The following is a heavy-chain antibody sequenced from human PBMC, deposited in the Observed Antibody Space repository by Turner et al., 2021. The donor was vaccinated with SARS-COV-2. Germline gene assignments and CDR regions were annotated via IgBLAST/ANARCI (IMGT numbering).Heavy chain of an antibody. CDR2: IIPILGIA. D-gene: IGHD1-26*01. CDR3: AAPPPEGAADEYFQH. V-gene: IGHV1-69*10. CDR1: GGTSSTYA. J-gene: IGHJ1*01. Sequence: QVQLVQSGAEVKKPGSSVTVSCKASGGTSSTYAISWVRQAPGQGLEWMGGIIPILGIAKYGQQLQRRGTMTADKATSTAYMERSSRRSEDTAVYYCAAPPPEGAADEYFQHWGQGTLVAVSS.